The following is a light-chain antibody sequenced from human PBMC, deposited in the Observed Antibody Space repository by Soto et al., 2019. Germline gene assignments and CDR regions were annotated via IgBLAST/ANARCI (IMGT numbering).Light chain of an antibody. CDR1: GSDFGTYDY. V-gene: IGLV2-8*01. J-gene: IGLJ3*02. CDR2: AVT. Sequence: QSALTQPPSASGPPGQSVTISCTGTGSDFGTYDYVSWYQHHPGRAPKLMISAVTQRPSGVPDRFSGSKSGNTASLTISGLQADDEADYFCCSYTASDLWVFGGGTKLTVL. CDR3: CSYTASDLWV.